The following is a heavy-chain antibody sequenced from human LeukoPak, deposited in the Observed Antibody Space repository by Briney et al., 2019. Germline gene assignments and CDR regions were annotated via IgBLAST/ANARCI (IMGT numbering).Heavy chain of an antibody. Sequence: ASVKVSCKASGYTFTSYYMHWVRQAPGQGLEWMGIINPSGGSTSYAQKLQGRVTMTTDTSTSTAYMELRSLRSDDTAVYYCARSEQWLGTSDYWGQGTLVTVSS. V-gene: IGHV1-46*01. D-gene: IGHD6-19*01. CDR2: INPSGGST. CDR3: ARSEQWLGTSDY. J-gene: IGHJ4*02. CDR1: GYTFTSYY.